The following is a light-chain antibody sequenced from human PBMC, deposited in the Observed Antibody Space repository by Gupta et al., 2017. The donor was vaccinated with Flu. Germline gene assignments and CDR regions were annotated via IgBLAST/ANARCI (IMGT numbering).Light chain of an antibody. J-gene: IGLJ1*01. CDR3: SSFTSSNTYV. Sequence: QSALPQPASVSGSPGQSITLSCTGPSSDVGGYNYVSWYQQHPGNAPKVIIWEVKNRPSGVANRFSGSKSGNTASLTISGLQAEDEADYYCSSFTSSNTYVFGSGNRVTVL. V-gene: IGLV2-14*01. CDR2: EVK. CDR1: SSDVGGYNY.